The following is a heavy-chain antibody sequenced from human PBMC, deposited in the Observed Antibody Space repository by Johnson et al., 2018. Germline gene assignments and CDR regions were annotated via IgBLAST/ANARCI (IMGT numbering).Heavy chain of an antibody. CDR1: GFTFSSYS. V-gene: IGHV3-23*04. CDR2: ISGGGGST. J-gene: IGHJ1*01. Sequence: VQLVESGGGLVQPGGSLRLSCAASGFTFSSYSMNWVRQAPGKGLEWVSGISGGGGSTYYADSVKGRFTISRDNSKNPLYLQMNSLRSEDTAVYNCAKAPESGDYDPAEYFQHWGQGTLVTVSS. D-gene: IGHD4-17*01. CDR3: AKAPESGDYDPAEYFQH.